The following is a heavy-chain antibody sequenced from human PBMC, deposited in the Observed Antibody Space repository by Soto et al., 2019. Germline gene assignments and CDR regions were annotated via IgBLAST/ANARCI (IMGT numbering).Heavy chain of an antibody. CDR2: INHSGST. CDR1: GGSFSGYY. CDR3: ARGDFLSVDY. D-gene: IGHD3-3*01. J-gene: IGHJ4*02. Sequence: PSETLSLTCAVYGGSFSGYYWSWIRQPPGKGLEWIGEINHSGSTNYSPYLKSRVTMSVDTSKSQFSLKLSSVTAADTAVYYCARGDFLSVDYWSQGTLVTVSS. V-gene: IGHV4-34*01.